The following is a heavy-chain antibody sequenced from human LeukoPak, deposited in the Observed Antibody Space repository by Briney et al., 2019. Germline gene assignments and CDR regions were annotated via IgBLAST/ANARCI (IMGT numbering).Heavy chain of an antibody. CDR2: INHSGST. V-gene: IGHV4-34*01. CDR1: GGSFSGYY. D-gene: IGHD6-13*01. Sequence: SETLSLTCAVYGGSFSGYYWSWIRQPPGKGLEWIGEINHSGSTNYNPSLKSRVTISVDTSKNQFSLKLSSVTAADTAVYYCAGVLYSAAAASDAFDIWGQGTTVTVSS. CDR3: AGVLYSAAAASDAFDI. J-gene: IGHJ3*02.